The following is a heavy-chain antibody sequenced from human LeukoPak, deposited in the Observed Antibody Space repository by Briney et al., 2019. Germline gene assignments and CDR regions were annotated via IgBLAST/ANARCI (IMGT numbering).Heavy chain of an antibody. CDR1: GFTFSSYA. D-gene: IGHD1-26*01. J-gene: IGHJ4*02. V-gene: IGHV3-21*01. CDR3: AGDNRVGATTVFDY. CDR2: IYSRSSDI. Sequence: GGSLRLPCAVSGFTFSSYAMSWVRQAPGKGLEWVSSIYSRSSDIYYADSVKGRFTISRDNAKNSLYLQMNSLRAEDTAVYYCAGDNRVGATTVFDYCGQGTLVTVSS.